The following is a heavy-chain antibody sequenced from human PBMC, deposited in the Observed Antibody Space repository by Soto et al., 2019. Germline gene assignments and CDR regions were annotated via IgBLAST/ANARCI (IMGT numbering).Heavy chain of an antibody. CDR1: GGSFSGYY. Sequence: SETLSLTCAVYGGSFSGYYWSWIRQPPGKGLEWIGEINHSGSTNYNPSLKSRVTISVDTSKNQFSLKLSSVTAADTAVYYCARGLRYRWEQLVRGGWFDPWGQGTLVTVSS. CDR2: INHSGST. V-gene: IGHV4-34*01. D-gene: IGHD6-13*01. CDR3: ARGLRYRWEQLVRGGWFDP. J-gene: IGHJ5*02.